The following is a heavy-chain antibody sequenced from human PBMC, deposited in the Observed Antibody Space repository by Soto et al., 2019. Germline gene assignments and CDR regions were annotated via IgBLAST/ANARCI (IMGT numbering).Heavy chain of an antibody. V-gene: IGHV1-69*12. CDR1: GGTFSSYA. Sequence: QVQLVQSGAEVKKPGSSVKVSCKSSGGTFSSYAISWVRQAPGQGLEWMGGIIPIFGTADYAQKFQGRVTIPADESTSTTYMELSSLRSEDTAVYYCASSAMDHYYYGMDVWGQGTTVTVSS. CDR3: ASSAMDHYYYGMDV. J-gene: IGHJ6*02. CDR2: IIPIFGTA. D-gene: IGHD5-18*01.